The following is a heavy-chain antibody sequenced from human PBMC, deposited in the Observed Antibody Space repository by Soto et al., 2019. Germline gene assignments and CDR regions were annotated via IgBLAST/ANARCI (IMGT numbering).Heavy chain of an antibody. CDR3: ARDSGAALYGEDALDI. CDR2: VSTSIRST. V-gene: IGHV1-18*04. D-gene: IGHD3-10*01. Sequence: QGKLVQSGPEVKKPGASVKVSCTASGYSFSGYDITWVRQAPGQGLEWLGWVSTSIRSTMSAEKLQGRLTMTTDTSTSTVYMELRGLTSDDTAVYYCARDSGAALYGEDALDIWGQGTMVSVSS. J-gene: IGHJ3*02. CDR1: GYSFSGYD.